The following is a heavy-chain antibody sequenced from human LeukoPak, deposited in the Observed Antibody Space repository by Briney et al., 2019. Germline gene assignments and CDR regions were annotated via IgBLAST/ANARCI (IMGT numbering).Heavy chain of an antibody. CDR1: GFTFRSYA. D-gene: IGHD3-22*01. CDR2: ISGSGTST. CDR3: EGTCYYDSSDDY. J-gene: IGHJ4*02. V-gene: IGHV3-23*01. Sequence: PGGSLRLSCAASGFTFRSYAMSWVRQAPGKGLEWVSAISGSGTSTYYADSVKGRFTISRDNSKNTLYLQMNSLRAEDTAVYYCEGTCYYDSSDDYWGQGTLVTVSS.